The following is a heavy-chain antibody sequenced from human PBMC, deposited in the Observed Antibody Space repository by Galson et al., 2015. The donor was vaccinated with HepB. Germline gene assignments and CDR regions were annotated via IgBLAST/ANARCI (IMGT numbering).Heavy chain of an antibody. J-gene: IGHJ6*03. D-gene: IGHD2-8*01. CDR1: GGSISSGDYY. CDR2: IYYSGST. V-gene: IGHV4-30-4*01. CDR3: ASANSRLDIVLMVYEVDYMDV. Sequence: TLSLTCTVSGGSISSGDYYWSWIRQPPGKGLEWIGYIYYSGSTYYNPSLKSRVTISVDTSKNQFSLKLSSVTAADTAVYYCASANSRLDIVLMVYEVDYMDVWGKGTTVTVSS.